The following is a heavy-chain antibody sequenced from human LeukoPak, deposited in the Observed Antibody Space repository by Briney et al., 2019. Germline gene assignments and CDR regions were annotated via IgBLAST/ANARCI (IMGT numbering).Heavy chain of an antibody. CDR1: GFTFGDTW. V-gene: IGHV3-7*03. CDR2: IKQDGSEK. CDR3: ATSYDMGWLIGY. J-gene: IGHJ4*02. D-gene: IGHD3/OR15-3a*01. Sequence: SGGSLRLSCAGSGFTFGDTWMNWVRQVPGQGLEWVANIKQDGSEKFYVASVKGRFTISRDNGKSSLYLQMSSLRAEDTALYYCATSYDMGWLIGYWGQGTLVTVSS.